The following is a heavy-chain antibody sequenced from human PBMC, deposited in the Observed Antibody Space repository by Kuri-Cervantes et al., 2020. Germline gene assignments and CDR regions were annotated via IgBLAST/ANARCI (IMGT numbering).Heavy chain of an antibody. Sequence: GGSLRLSCAASGFTFSSYGMHWVRQAPGKGLEWVAVISYDGGNKYYADSVKGRFTISRDNSKNTLYLQMNSLRAEDTAVYYCARDRDSSGYYSPNFDYWGQGTLVTVSS. J-gene: IGHJ4*02. CDR1: GFTFSSYG. CDR2: ISYDGGNK. V-gene: IGHV3-30*03. CDR3: ARDRDSSGYYSPNFDY. D-gene: IGHD3-22*01.